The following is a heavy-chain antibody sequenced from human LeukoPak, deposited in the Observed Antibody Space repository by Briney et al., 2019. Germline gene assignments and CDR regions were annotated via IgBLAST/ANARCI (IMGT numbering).Heavy chain of an antibody. V-gene: IGHV3-23*01. CDR1: GFTFSSYA. D-gene: IGHD3-3*01. CDR2: IYSGGDI. CDR3: AGGTDFWSGYCFDS. J-gene: IGHJ4*02. Sequence: GGSLRLSCVTSGFTFSSYAVSWVRQAPGKGLEWVSGIYSGGDIAYADSVKGRFTISSDTSQNKLYLHMNSLRVEDTAVYYCAGGTDFWSGYCFDSWGQGTLVTVSS.